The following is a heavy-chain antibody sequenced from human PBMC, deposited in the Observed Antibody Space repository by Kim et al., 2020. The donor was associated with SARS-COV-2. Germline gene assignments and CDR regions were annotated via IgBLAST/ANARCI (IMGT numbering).Heavy chain of an antibody. D-gene: IGHD4-17*01. Sequence: GGSLRLSCAASGFTFNSYTMNWVRQAPGKGLEWVSSISSSGSYMYYADSVKGRFTISRDNAENSLYLQMNSLRAEDTAVYYCARALYGDYWGQGTLVTVS. CDR2: ISSSGSYM. CDR3: ARALYGDY. V-gene: IGHV3-21*01. J-gene: IGHJ4*02. CDR1: GFTFNSYT.